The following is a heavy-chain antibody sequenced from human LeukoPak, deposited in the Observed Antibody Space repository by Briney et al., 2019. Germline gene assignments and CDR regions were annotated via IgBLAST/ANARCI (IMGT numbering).Heavy chain of an antibody. V-gene: IGHV1-46*03. CDR3: ARRVYCSSTSCYHYYYYMDV. Sequence: ASVKVSCKASGYSFTSYYMHWVRQAPGQGLGWMGIVNPSDGSTSYAQKFQGRVTMTRDTSTSTVYMELSSLRSDDTAVYYCARRVYCSSTSCYHYYYYMDVWGKGTTVTVSS. D-gene: IGHD2-2*01. J-gene: IGHJ6*03. CDR2: VNPSDGST. CDR1: GYSFTSYY.